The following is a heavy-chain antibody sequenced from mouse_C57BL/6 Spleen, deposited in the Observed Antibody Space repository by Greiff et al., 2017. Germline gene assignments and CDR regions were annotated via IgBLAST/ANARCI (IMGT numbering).Heavy chain of an antibody. D-gene: IGHD2-5*01. Sequence: QVQLQQPGAELVKPGASVKMSCKASGYTFTSYWITWVKQRPGQGLEWIGDIYPGSGSTNYNAKFKSKPTLTVDTSSSTAYMQLSSLTSEDSAVYYWAREEVYSNYVPYFGDWGQGTTLTVCS. CDR1: GYTFTSYW. J-gene: IGHJ2*01. CDR2: IYPGSGST. CDR3: AREEVYSNYVPYFGD. V-gene: IGHV1-55*01.